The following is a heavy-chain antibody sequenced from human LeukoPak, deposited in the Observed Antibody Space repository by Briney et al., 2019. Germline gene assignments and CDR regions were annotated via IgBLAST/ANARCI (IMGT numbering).Heavy chain of an antibody. V-gene: IGHV1-2*02. Sequence: ASVKVSCKASGYTFTGYYMHWVRQAPGQGLEWMGWINPNSGGTNYAQKFQGRVTMTRDTSISTAYMELSRLRSDDTAVYYCAREYYDILTGYSRYNWFDPWGQGTLVTVSS. CDR1: GYTFTGYY. D-gene: IGHD3-9*01. CDR3: AREYYDILTGYSRYNWFDP. CDR2: INPNSGGT. J-gene: IGHJ5*02.